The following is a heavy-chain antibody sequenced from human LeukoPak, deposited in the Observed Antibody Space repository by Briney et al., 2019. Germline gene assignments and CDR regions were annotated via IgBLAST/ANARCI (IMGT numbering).Heavy chain of an antibody. CDR2: INANSIST. CDR1: GFAFSVYA. D-gene: IGHD6-19*01. J-gene: IGHJ5*02. CDR3: AKPISGGLAVTADWFRP. V-gene: IGHV3-23*01. Sequence: GGSLRLSCAASGFAFSVYAMSWLRQPPGKGLEWVSTINANSISTSYAASVRGRFTISRDNAKDTLYLQLNTLRADDTATYCAKPISGGLAVTADWFRPWGQGTLVVVSS.